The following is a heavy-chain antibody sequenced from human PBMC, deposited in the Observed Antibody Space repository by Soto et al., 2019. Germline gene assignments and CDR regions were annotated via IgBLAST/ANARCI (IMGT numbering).Heavy chain of an antibody. V-gene: IGHV3-30-3*01. Sequence: HPGGSLRLSCAASGFTFSSYAMHWVRQAPGKGLEWVAVISYDGSNKYYADSVKGRFTISRDNSKNTLYLQMNSLRAEDTAVYYCARDGENSGSSNTRHRPYYYYGMDVWGQGTTVTVSS. D-gene: IGHD1-26*01. CDR1: GFTFSSYA. CDR2: ISYDGSNK. CDR3: ARDGENSGSSNTRHRPYYYYGMDV. J-gene: IGHJ6*02.